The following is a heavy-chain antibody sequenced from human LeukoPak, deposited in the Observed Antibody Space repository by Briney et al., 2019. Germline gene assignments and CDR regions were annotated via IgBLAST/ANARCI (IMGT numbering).Heavy chain of an antibody. CDR3: AKDFTYYYDSSGYLGY. CDR1: GFTFDDYA. Sequence: PGRSLRLSCAASGFTFDDYAMHWVRQAPGKGLEWVSGISWNSGSIGYADSVKGRFTISRDNAKNSLYLQMNSLRAEDTALYYCAKDFTYYYDSSGYLGYWGQGTLVTVSS. CDR2: ISWNSGSI. J-gene: IGHJ4*02. D-gene: IGHD3-22*01. V-gene: IGHV3-9*01.